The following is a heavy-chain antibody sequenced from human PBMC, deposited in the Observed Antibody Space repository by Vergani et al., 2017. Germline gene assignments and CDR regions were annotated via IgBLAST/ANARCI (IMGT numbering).Heavy chain of an antibody. CDR1: GFTFSSYS. Sequence: EVQLVESGGGLVKPGGSLRLSCAASGFTFSSYSMNWVRQAPGKGLEWVSSISSSSSYIYYADAVKGRFTMSRDNAKNTLYLQMNSLGAEDTAVYYCARKVAGTSYYYYGMDVWGQGTTVTVSS. J-gene: IGHJ6*02. D-gene: IGHD6-19*01. CDR3: ARKVAGTSYYYYGMDV. V-gene: IGHV3-21*01. CDR2: ISSSSSYI.